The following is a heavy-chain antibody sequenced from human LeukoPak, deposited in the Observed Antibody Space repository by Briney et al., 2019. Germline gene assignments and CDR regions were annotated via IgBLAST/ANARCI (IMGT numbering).Heavy chain of an antibody. CDR3: ARAIAVAGNFDY. Sequence: PGGSLRLSCAASGFTFSSYGIHWVRQAPGKGLEWVAVFWYDGSNKYYADSVKGRFTISRDNSKNILYLQMNSLRAGDTAVYYCARAIAVAGNFDYWGQGTLVTVSS. CDR2: FWYDGSNK. V-gene: IGHV3-33*01. D-gene: IGHD6-19*01. CDR1: GFTFSSYG. J-gene: IGHJ4*02.